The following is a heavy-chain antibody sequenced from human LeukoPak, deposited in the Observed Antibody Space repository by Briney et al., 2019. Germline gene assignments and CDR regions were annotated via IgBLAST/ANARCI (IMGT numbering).Heavy chain of an antibody. J-gene: IGHJ3*02. V-gene: IGHV4-59*01. CDR3: ARDPTTVTKGLDI. Sequence: SETLSLTCTVSGGSISGYYWTWIRQPPGKGLEWIGYVFYDGGTNYNPSLKSRVTISLDTSKNQFSLKLTSVTAADTAVYYCARDPTTVTKGLDIWGQGTMVSVSS. D-gene: IGHD4-17*01. CDR2: VFYDGGT. CDR1: GGSISGYY.